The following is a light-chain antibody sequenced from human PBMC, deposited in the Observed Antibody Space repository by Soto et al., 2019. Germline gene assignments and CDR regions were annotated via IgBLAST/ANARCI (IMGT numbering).Light chain of an antibody. CDR2: DAS. CDR1: QNIRSR. Sequence: DFQMTQSPSTLSASVGDRVTITCRASQNIRSRLAWFQQKPGKAPKLLIYDASSLESGVPQRFSGSGSGTEFTLTISSLQPDDFATYYCQQYNSYSTFGQGTTVDIK. V-gene: IGKV1-5*01. J-gene: IGKJ1*01. CDR3: QQYNSYST.